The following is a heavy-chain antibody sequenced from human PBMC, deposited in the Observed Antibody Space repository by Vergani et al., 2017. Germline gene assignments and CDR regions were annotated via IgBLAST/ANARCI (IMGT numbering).Heavy chain of an antibody. CDR1: GFTFSSYG. Sequence: QVQLVESGGGVVQPGRSLRLSCAASGFTFSSYGMHWVRQAPGKGLEWVAVISYDGSNKYYADSVKGRFTMTRDTSISTAYMELSRLRSDDTAVYYCARDLPDLDYDILTGILAYWGQGTLVTVSS. CDR3: ARDLPDLDYDILTGILAY. J-gene: IGHJ4*02. V-gene: IGHV3-30*03. D-gene: IGHD3-9*01. CDR2: ISYDGSNK.